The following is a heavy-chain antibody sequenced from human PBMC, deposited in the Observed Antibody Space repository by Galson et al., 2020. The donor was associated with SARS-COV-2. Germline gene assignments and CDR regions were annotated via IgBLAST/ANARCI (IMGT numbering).Heavy chain of an antibody. D-gene: IGHD4-17*01. V-gene: IGHV3-20*04. J-gene: IGHJ2*01. CDR1: EFTFDDYG. CDR3: ARAATTFAGDFDV. CDR2: VNGIGDHT. Sequence: GESLKISCAASEFTFDDYGMSWVRRGPGKGLEWVSGVNGIGDHTVYLDSVKGRFTISRDNAKNSLYLQMNSLRVEDTALYYCARAATTFAGDFDVWGRGTLVTVSS.